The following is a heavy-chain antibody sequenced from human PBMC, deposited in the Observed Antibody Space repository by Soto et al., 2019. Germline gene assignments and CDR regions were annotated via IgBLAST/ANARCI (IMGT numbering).Heavy chain of an antibody. Sequence: PGGSLRLSCAASGFTFSSYGMHWVRQAPGKGLEWVAVISYDGSNKYYADSVKGRFTISRDNSKNTLYLQMNSLRAEDTALYYCAKDSSRYNWNDDGYNWFDPWGQGTLVTVSS. CDR1: GFTFSSYG. D-gene: IGHD1-1*01. CDR3: AKDSSRYNWNDDGYNWFDP. J-gene: IGHJ5*02. CDR2: ISYDGSNK. V-gene: IGHV3-30*18.